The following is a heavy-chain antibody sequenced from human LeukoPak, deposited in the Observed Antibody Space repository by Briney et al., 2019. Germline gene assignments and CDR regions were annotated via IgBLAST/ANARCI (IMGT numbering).Heavy chain of an antibody. J-gene: IGHJ6*03. V-gene: IGHV1-2*02. CDR1: GYTFTGYY. CDR2: INPNSGGT. D-gene: IGHD3-3*01. CDR3: ARVYYDFWSGYYYYYYYMDV. Sequence: ASVKVSCKASGYTFTGYYMHWVRQAPGQGLEWMGWINPNSGGTNYAQKFQGRVTMTRDTSISTAYMELSRLRSDDTAVYYCARVYYDFWSGYYYYYYYMDVWGKGTTVTVSS.